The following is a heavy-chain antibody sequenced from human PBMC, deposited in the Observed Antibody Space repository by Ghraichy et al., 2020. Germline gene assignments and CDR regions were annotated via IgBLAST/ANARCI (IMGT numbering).Heavy chain of an antibody. V-gene: IGHV4-39*01. CDR2: IYYSGST. CDR1: GGSISSSSYY. Sequence: SETLSLTCTVSGGSISSSSYYWGWIRQPPGKGLEWIGSIYYSGSTYYNPSLKSRVTISVDTSKNQFSLKLSSVTAADTAVYYCARAQDFWSGYYTLGYFDYWGQGTLVTVSS. CDR3: ARAQDFWSGYYTLGYFDY. D-gene: IGHD3-3*01. J-gene: IGHJ4*02.